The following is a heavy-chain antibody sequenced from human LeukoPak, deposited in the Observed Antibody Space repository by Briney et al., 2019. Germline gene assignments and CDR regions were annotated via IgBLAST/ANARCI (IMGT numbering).Heavy chain of an antibody. D-gene: IGHD5-24*01. CDR2: IYYSGST. CDR1: GGSISSYY. Sequence: SETLSLTCTVSGGSISSYYWSCIRQPPGKGLEWIGYIYYSGSTNYNPSLKTRVTISVDTSKNQFSLRLSSVTAADTAVYYCARCLRDGYNFYYYYYMDVWGKGTTVTVSS. V-gene: IGHV4-59*01. J-gene: IGHJ6*03. CDR3: ARCLRDGYNFYYYYYMDV.